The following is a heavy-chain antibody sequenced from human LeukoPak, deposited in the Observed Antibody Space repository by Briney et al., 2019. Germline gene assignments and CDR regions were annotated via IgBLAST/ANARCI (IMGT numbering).Heavy chain of an antibody. D-gene: IGHD5-18*01. CDR1: GFTFSSYW. J-gene: IGHJ3*02. Sequence: GGSLRLSCAASGFTFSSYWMSWVRQAPGKGLEWVANIKKDGSEKYYVDSVKGRFTISRDNAKTSLYLQMNSLRAEDTAVYYCATENTRGYSYGSPTDAFDIWGQGTMVTVSS. CDR2: IKKDGSEK. V-gene: IGHV3-7*01. CDR3: ATENTRGYSYGSPTDAFDI.